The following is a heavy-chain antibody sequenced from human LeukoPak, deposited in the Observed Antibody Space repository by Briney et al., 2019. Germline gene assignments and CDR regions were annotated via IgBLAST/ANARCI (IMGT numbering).Heavy chain of an antibody. CDR3: ARTKDCSSTSCYGAEFDY. V-gene: IGHV3-30*01. CDR2: ISYDGFNP. Sequence: PGTSLRLSCAASGFTFSGYALHWVRQAPGKGLEWVAFISYDGFNPNYADSVTGRFTISRDNSKNAIYLQMNSLRAEDTAVYYCARTKDCSSTSCYGAEFDYWGQGTLVTVSS. CDR1: GFTFSGYA. J-gene: IGHJ4*02. D-gene: IGHD2-2*01.